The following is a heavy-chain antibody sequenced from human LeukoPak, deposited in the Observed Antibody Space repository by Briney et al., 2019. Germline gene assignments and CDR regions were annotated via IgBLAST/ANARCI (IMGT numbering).Heavy chain of an antibody. CDR1: RYTFTSYG. CDR3: AREGQLWINYYSYYGMDV. Sequence: SVKVSCTASRYTFTSYGINWVRQAPGQGLEWMGWIRAYNGNTNYAQKLQGRVTMTTDTSTSTAYMELRSLRSDDTAVYYCAREGQLWINYYSYYGMDVWGQGTTVTVSS. V-gene: IGHV1-18*01. CDR2: IRAYNGNT. J-gene: IGHJ6*02. D-gene: IGHD5-18*01.